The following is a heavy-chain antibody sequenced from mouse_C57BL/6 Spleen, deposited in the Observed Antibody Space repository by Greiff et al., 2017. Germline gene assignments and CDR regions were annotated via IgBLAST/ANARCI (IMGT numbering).Heavy chain of an antibody. CDR2: IYPRSGNT. CDR1: GYTFTSYG. V-gene: IGHV1-81*01. D-gene: IGHD1-1*01. Sequence: QVQLQQSGAELARPGASVKLSCKASGYTFTSYGISWVKQRTGQGLEWIGEIYPRSGNTYYNEKFKGKATLTADKSSSTAYMELRSLTSEDSAVYFCARDLITTVPHWYFDVWGTGTTVTVSS. J-gene: IGHJ1*03. CDR3: ARDLITTVPHWYFDV.